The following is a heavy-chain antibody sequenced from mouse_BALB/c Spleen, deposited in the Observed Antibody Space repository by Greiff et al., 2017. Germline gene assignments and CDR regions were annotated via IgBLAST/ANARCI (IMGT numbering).Heavy chain of an antibody. V-gene: IGHV5-17*02. Sequence: EVKLMESGGGLVQPGGSRKLSCAASGFTFSSFGMHWVRQAPEKGLEWVAYISSGSSTIYCADTVKGRFTISRDNPKNTLFLQMTSLRSEDTAMYYCARSGDYDPYAMDYWGQGTSVTVSS. D-gene: IGHD2-4*01. CDR3: ARSGDYDPYAMDY. J-gene: IGHJ4*01. CDR1: GFTFSSFG. CDR2: ISSGSSTI.